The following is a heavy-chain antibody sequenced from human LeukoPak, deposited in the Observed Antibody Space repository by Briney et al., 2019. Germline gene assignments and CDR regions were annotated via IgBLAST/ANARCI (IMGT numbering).Heavy chain of an antibody. CDR2: IYTRGST. D-gene: IGHD6-6*01. Sequence: SETLSLTCTVCGVSMSSYYWSCIRQPAGEGLEGMGRIYTRGSTNYNPSLKSRVTMSVDTSKNQFSLRLSSVTAADTAVYYCARDWGVSARPGYMDVWGKGNTVTVSS. CDR3: ARDWGVSARPGYMDV. V-gene: IGHV4-4*07. CDR1: GVSMSSYY. J-gene: IGHJ6*03.